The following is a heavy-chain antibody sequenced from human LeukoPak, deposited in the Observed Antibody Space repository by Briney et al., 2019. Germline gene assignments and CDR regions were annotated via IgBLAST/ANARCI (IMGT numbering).Heavy chain of an antibody. V-gene: IGHV4-59*11. CDR3: ATDSGSYPWSYYYYMDV. Sequence: SETLSLTCAVSGGSISSHYWRWIRQPPGKGLEWIGYISYSGSTNYNPPLKSRVTISVDTSKNQFSLKLSSVTAADTAVYYCATDSGSYPWSYYYYMDVWGKGTTVTVSS. CDR2: ISYSGST. J-gene: IGHJ6*03. D-gene: IGHD1-26*01. CDR1: GGSISSHY.